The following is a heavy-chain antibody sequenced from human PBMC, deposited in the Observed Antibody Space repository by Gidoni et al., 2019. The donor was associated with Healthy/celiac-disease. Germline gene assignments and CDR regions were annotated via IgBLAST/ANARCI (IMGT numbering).Heavy chain of an antibody. V-gene: IGHV3-23*01. CDR1: GFTFSSYA. D-gene: IGHD4-17*01. Sequence: EVQLLESGGGLVQPGGSLRLSCAASGFTFSSYALSWVRQAPGKGLEWVSAISGSGGSTYYADSVKGRFTISRDNSKNTLYLQMNSLRAEDTAVYYCAKAWATTVTSEYYYYMDVWGKGTTVTVSS. CDR2: ISGSGGST. J-gene: IGHJ6*03. CDR3: AKAWATTVTSEYYYYMDV.